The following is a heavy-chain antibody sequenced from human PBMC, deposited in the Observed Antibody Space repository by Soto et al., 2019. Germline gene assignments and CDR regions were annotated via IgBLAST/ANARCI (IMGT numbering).Heavy chain of an antibody. D-gene: IGHD2-8*01. CDR3: AKDANYCTNGVCYTPPFDY. V-gene: IGHV3-30*18. J-gene: IGHJ4*02. CDR2: ISYDGSNK. CDR1: GFTFSSYG. Sequence: GGSLRLSCAASGFTFSSYGMHWVRQAPGKGLEWVAVISYDGSNKYYADSVKGRFTISRDNSKNTLYLQMNSLRAEDTAVYYCAKDANYCTNGVCYTPPFDYWGQGTLVTVSS.